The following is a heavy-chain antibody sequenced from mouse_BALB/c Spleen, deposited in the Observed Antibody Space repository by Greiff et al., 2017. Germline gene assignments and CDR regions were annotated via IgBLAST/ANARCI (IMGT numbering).Heavy chain of an antibody. V-gene: IGHV1-7*01. D-gene: IGHD2-4*01. Sequence: QVQLQQSGAELAKPGASVKMSCKASGYTFTSYWMHWVKQRPGQGLEWIGYINPSTGYTEYNQKFKDKATLTADTSSSTAYMQLSSLTSEDSAVYYCASGYNDYDAYWGQGTLVTVSA. J-gene: IGHJ3*01. CDR1: GYTFTSYW. CDR3: ASGYNDYDAY. CDR2: INPSTGYT.